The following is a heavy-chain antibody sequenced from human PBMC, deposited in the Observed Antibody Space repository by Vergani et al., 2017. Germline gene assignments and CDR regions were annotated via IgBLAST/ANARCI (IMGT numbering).Heavy chain of an antibody. D-gene: IGHD3-3*01. CDR1: GFTFSNAW. J-gene: IGHJ3*02. V-gene: IGHV3-15*01. CDR3: ARGYYDFWSGYYLGGSSQSPANDAFDI. CDR2: IKSKTDGGTT. Sequence: EVQLVESGGGLVKPGGSLRLSCAASGFTFSNAWMSWVRQAPGKGLEWVGRIKSKTDGGTTDYAAPVKGRFTISRDNAKNSLYLQMNSLRAEDTAVYYCARGYYDFWSGYYLGGSSQSPANDAFDIWGQGTMVTVSS.